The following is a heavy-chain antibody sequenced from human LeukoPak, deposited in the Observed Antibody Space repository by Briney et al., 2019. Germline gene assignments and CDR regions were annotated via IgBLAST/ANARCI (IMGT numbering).Heavy chain of an antibody. V-gene: IGHV3-23*01. Sequence: PGGSLRLSCAASGFTFSSYAMSWVRQAPGKGLEWVSAISGSGGSTYYADSVKGRFTISRDNSKNTLYLQMNSLRAEDTAVYYCAKDLVRSSTSCEGAFDIWGQGTMVTVSS. CDR3: AKDLVRSSTSCEGAFDI. CDR2: ISGSGGST. D-gene: IGHD2-2*01. CDR1: GFTFSSYA. J-gene: IGHJ3*02.